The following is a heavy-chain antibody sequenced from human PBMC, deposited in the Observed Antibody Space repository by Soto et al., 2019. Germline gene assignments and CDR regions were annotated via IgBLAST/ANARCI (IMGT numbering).Heavy chain of an antibody. D-gene: IGHD1-20*01. CDR3: AQSSGHNFFSYCHGLDV. CDR1: GYAFTTYA. Sequence: QVHLVQSGAEVKKPGASGKVSSQASGYAFTTYAIPWVRQAPGHRLELMGRINAGNGNTQYLHKSKDRVIITRDTAASTAYMDRSNMRSQDIAGYDCAQSSGHNFFSYCHGLDVWGAGKLVTVS. J-gene: IGHJ3*01. CDR2: INAGNGNT. V-gene: IGHV1-3*01.